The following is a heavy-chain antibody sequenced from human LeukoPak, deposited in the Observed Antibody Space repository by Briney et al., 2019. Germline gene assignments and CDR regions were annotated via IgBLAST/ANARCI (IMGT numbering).Heavy chain of an antibody. J-gene: IGHJ6*02. Sequence: QPGGSLRLSCAASGFTFSSYGMHWVRQAPGKGLEWVAFIRYDGSNKYYADSVKGRFTISRDNSKNTLYLQMNSLRAEDTAVYYCAKDPHYYANYYYGMDVWGQGTTVTVSS. D-gene: IGHD3-10*01. CDR1: GFTFSSYG. CDR3: AKDPHYYANYYYGMDV. V-gene: IGHV3-30*02. CDR2: IRYDGSNK.